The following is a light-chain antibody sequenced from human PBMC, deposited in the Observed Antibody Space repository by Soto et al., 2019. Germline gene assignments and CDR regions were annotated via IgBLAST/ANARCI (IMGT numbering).Light chain of an antibody. J-gene: IGKJ1*01. CDR1: QSVSTN. Sequence: EIVLTQSPATLAVSPGERATLSCRTSQSVSTNLAWYQQIPGQAHRLLIYGAYSRATGIQDRFSGSGSGTDFTLTISRLEPEDFAVYYCKQYGSSPWTFGQGTKVDIK. CDR3: KQYGSSPWT. V-gene: IGKV3-20*01. CDR2: GAY.